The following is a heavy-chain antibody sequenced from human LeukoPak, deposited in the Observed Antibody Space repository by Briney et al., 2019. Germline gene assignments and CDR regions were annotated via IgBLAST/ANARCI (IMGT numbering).Heavy chain of an antibody. CDR3: ARGGIQVSGIDEFDY. D-gene: IGHD6-19*01. J-gene: IGHJ4*02. V-gene: IGHV3-13*01. CDR1: GLTFIDYD. Sequence: QSGGSLRLSCAASGLTFIDYDMHWVRKVIGKGLEWVSAIGIRGDTHYSGSVKGRFTISRENAETSLYLQMNSLRAADTAVYYCARGGIQVSGIDEFDYWGQGTLVTVSS. CDR2: IGIRGDT.